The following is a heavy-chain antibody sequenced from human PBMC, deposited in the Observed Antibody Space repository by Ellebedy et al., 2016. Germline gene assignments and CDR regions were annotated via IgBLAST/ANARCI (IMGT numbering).Heavy chain of an antibody. V-gene: IGHV3-48*02. D-gene: IGHD2-15*01. CDR3: ARAAYCSGGSCYEEFDY. J-gene: IGHJ4*02. Sequence: GGSLRLSXAASGFSFRSHSMNWVRQAPGKGLEWVSYISTSSRTIYYADSVKGRLTISRDNAKNSLSLQMNSLRDEDTAVYYCARAAYCSGGSCYEEFDYWGQGTLVTVSS. CDR1: GFSFRSHS. CDR2: ISTSSRTI.